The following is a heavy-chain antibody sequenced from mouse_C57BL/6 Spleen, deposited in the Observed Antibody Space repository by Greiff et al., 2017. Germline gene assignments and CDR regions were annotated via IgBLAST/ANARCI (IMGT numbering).Heavy chain of an antibody. Sequence: QVHVKQSGAELVRPGSSVKLSCKASGYTFTSYWMHWVKQRPIQGLEWIGNIDPSDSETHYNQKFKDKATLTVDKSSSTAYMQLSSLTSEDSAVYYCARPDTYDYDGWGFAYWGQGTLVTVSA. CDR2: IDPSDSET. V-gene: IGHV1-52*01. J-gene: IGHJ3*01. CDR1: GYTFTSYW. CDR3: ARPDTYDYDGWGFAY. D-gene: IGHD2-4*01.